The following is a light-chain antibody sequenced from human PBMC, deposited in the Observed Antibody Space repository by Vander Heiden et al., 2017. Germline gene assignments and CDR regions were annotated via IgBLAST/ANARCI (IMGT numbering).Light chain of an antibody. V-gene: IGKV1-8*01. CDR2: AAS. CDR3: QQYYGYPPA. Sequence: IGMTQSPSAFPASTGDRDLITCRASQTINNYVAWYQQKPGKAPKLLIYAASTLQSGVPSRFSGSRSGTDFTLTISCLQSEDFATYYCQQYYGYPPAFGPGTKVEVK. CDR1: QTINNY. J-gene: IGKJ1*01.